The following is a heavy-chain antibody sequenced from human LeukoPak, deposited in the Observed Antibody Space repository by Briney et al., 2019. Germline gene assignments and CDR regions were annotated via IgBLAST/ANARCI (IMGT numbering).Heavy chain of an antibody. J-gene: IGHJ3*02. Sequence: GGSLRLSCAASGFTFSSYAMSWVRQAPGKGLEWVAFIRYDGSNKYYADSVKGRFTISRDNSKNTLYLQMNSLRAEDTAVYYCAKVAYSRGFVSRDAFDIWGQGTMVTVSS. CDR3: AKVAYSRGFVSRDAFDI. CDR1: GFTFSSYA. V-gene: IGHV3-30*02. CDR2: IRYDGSNK. D-gene: IGHD6-13*01.